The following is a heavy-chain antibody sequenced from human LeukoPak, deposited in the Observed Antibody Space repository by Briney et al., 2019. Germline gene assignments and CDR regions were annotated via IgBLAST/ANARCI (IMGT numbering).Heavy chain of an antibody. Sequence: SETLSLTCTVSGGSISSGSNYWSWIRQPAGKGLEWIGNIYTSGSTNYNPSLKSRVTISVDTSKNQFSLKLSSVTAADTAVYYCARGHSLRSGYYKSGSAAFDIWGQGTMVTVSS. D-gene: IGHD3-3*01. CDR1: GGSISSGSNY. CDR2: IYTSGST. J-gene: IGHJ3*02. CDR3: ARGHSLRSGYYKSGSAAFDI. V-gene: IGHV4-61*09.